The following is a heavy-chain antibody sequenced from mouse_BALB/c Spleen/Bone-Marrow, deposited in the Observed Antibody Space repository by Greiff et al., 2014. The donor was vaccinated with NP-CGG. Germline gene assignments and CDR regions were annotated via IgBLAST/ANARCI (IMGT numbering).Heavy chain of an antibody. J-gene: IGHJ1*01. D-gene: IGHD2-3*01. CDR2: IWAGGST. V-gene: IGHV2-9*02. Sequence: LEESGPGLVAPSQSLSITCTVSGFSLTSYGVHWVRQPPGKGLEWLGEIWAGGSTNDNSALMSRLSISKDNSKSQVFLKMNSLQTDYTAMYYCARVYLWYFDVWGAGTTVTVSS. CDR3: ARVYLWYFDV. CDR1: GFSLTSYG.